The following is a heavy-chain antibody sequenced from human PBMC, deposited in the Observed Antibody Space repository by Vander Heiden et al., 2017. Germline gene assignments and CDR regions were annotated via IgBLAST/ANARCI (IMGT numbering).Heavy chain of an antibody. CDR1: GFTFSSYS. CDR2: ISSSSSTI. D-gene: IGHD5-18*01. Sequence: EVQLVESGGGLVQPGGSLRLSCAASGFTFSSYSMNWVRQAPGKGLEWVSYISSSSSTIYYADSVKGRFTISRDNAKNSLYLQMNSLRAEDTAVYYCARVAKDTALGYFDYWGQGTLVTVSS. V-gene: IGHV3-48*01. CDR3: ARVAKDTALGYFDY. J-gene: IGHJ4*02.